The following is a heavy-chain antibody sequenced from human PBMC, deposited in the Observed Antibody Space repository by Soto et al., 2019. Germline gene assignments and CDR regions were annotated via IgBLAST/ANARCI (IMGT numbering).Heavy chain of an antibody. V-gene: IGHV3-11*01. J-gene: IGHJ4*02. D-gene: IGHD3-10*01. CDR1: GFTFSDYS. Sequence: GGSLRLSCAASGFTFSDYSMTWIRQIPGKGLEWISYVIGSGTATYHADALKGRLTISRDNTKNSLYLHMNSLSAEDTAVYFCARVSKFGSGTSYDYWGQGTLVTVSS. CDR3: ARVSKFGSGTSYDY. CDR2: VIGSGTAT.